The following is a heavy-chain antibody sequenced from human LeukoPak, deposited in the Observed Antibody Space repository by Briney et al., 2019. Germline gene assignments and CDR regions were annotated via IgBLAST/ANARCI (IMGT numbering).Heavy chain of an antibody. CDR1: GFIFRDFY. CDR3: ARIGSTGYYNRDFQY. CDR2: IGESGSPV. V-gene: IGHV3-11*04. Sequence: GGSLRLSCGGSGFIFRDFYMTWVRQTAGRGLEWLSYIGESGSPVFYADSVKGRFSVSRDNAKKSLFLQMNGLRVEDTGIYYCARIGSTGYYNRDFQYWGPGTLVVVSS. J-gene: IGHJ1*01. D-gene: IGHD2/OR15-2a*01.